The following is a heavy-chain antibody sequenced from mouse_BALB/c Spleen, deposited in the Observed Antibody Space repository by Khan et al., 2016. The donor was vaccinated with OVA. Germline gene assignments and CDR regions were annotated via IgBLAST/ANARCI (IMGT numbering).Heavy chain of an antibody. J-gene: IGHJ2*01. D-gene: IGHD1-1*01. V-gene: IGHV1S81*02. CDR2: TNPTNGRT. CDR1: GYTFTSYW. CDR3: ARIKKIVATYFDY. Sequence: QVRLQQSGAELVKAGASVKMSCKASGYTFTSYWMHWVKQRLGQGLEWFAETNPTNGRTYYNEKFKSKATLTVDKSSSTAYILLSGPTCEDSAVYYCARIKKIVATYFDYWGQGTTLTVSS.